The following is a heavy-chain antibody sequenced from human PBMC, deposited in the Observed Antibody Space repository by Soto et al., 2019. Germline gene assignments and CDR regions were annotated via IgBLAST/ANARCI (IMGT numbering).Heavy chain of an antibody. D-gene: IGHD5-12*01. V-gene: IGHV4-31*03. J-gene: IGHJ6*03. Sequence: SDSMYLTCTVSGGSISSGGYYWSWIRQHPGKGLEWIGYIYYSGSTYYNPSLKSRVTISVDTSKNQFSLKLSSVTAADTAVYYCARMSRVATRIYYYYSYMDVWGKGTTVTVSS. CDR1: GGSISSGGYY. CDR3: ARMSRVATRIYYYYSYMDV. CDR2: IYYSGST.